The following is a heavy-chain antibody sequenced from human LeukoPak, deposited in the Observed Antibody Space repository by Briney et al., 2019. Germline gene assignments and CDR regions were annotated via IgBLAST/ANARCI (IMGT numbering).Heavy chain of an antibody. CDR1: GGSISSSSYY. V-gene: IGHV4-39*02. Sequence: SETLSLTCTVSGGSISSSSYYWGWIRQPPGKGLEWIGSIYYSGSTYYNPSLKSRVTISVDTSKNQFSLKLSSVTAADTAVYYCARESLMGYSSSPGDAFDIWGQGTMVTVSS. CDR3: ARESLMGYSSSPGDAFDI. CDR2: IYYSGST. J-gene: IGHJ3*02. D-gene: IGHD6-13*01.